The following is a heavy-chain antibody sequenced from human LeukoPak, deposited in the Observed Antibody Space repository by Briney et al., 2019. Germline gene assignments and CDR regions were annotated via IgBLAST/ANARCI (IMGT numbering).Heavy chain of an antibody. J-gene: IGHJ4*02. V-gene: IGHV1-69*05. CDR1: GGTFSSYA. CDR2: IIPIFGTA. Sequence: SVKVSCKASGGTFSSYAISWVRQAPGQGLEWMGGIIPIFGTANYAQKFQGRVTMTRDTSTSTVYMELSSLRSEDTAVYYCARDLSAAAADYWGQGTLVTVSS. CDR3: ARDLSAAAADY. D-gene: IGHD6-13*01.